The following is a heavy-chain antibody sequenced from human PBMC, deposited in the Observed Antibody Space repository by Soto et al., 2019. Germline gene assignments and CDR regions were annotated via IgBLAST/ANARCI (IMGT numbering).Heavy chain of an antibody. Sequence: EVQLLESGGGLVQPGGSLRLSCAASGFTFKSYAMSWVRQPPGKGLEWVSGSSGSGGTTYHADSVKGRFTISRDNSNNTLYLQMNSLRVEDTAVYYCAKEPYSSFVLGTFHYWGQGALVTVSS. V-gene: IGHV3-23*01. CDR2: SSGSGGTT. J-gene: IGHJ4*02. CDR1: GFTFKSYA. CDR3: AKEPYSSFVLGTFHY. D-gene: IGHD6-19*01.